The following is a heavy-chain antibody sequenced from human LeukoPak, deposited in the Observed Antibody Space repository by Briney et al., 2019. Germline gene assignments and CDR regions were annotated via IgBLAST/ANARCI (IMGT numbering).Heavy chain of an antibody. CDR2: IYYSGST. Sequence: PSETLSLTCTVSGGSISSSSYYWGWIRQPPGKGLEWIGSIYYSGSTYYNPSLKSRVTISVDTSKNQFSLKLSSVTAADTAVCYCARVGYCSSTTCYIKALDIWGQGTVVTVSS. J-gene: IGHJ3*02. CDR3: ARVGYCSSTTCYIKALDI. CDR1: GGSISSSSYY. D-gene: IGHD2-2*02. V-gene: IGHV4-39*07.